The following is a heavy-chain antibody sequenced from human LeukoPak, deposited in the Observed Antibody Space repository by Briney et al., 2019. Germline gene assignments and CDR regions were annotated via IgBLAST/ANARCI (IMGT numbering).Heavy chain of an antibody. Sequence: PGGSLRLSFAVSGFTFSSYSMNWVRQAPGKGLEWVSSISSSSRYIYFADSVKGRFTISRDYAMNSLYLQMNSLRAEDTAVYYCARDRPPLRYGTDVWSQPSSATVSS. CDR3: ARDRPPLRYGTDV. J-gene: IGHJ6*02. V-gene: IGHV3-21*01. CDR1: GFTFSSYS. CDR2: ISSSSRYI.